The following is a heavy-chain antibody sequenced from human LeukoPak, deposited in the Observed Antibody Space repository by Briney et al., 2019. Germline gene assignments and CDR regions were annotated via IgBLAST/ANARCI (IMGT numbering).Heavy chain of an antibody. J-gene: IGHJ4*02. Sequence: GESLKISCKGSGYSFTSYWIGWLRQMPGKGLEWVGIIHPGDSDTRYSPSIQGQVTISVDKSISTAYLQWSSLEASDTAMYYCARSPFYYVVQWAQGALVTVSS. V-gene: IGHV5-51*01. CDR1: GYSFTSYW. D-gene: IGHD3-3*01. CDR2: IHPGDSDT. CDR3: ARSPFYYVVQ.